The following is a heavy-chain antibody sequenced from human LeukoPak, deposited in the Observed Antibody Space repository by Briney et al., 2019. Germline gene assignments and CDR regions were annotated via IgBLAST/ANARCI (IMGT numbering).Heavy chain of an antibody. CDR1: GGSISSYNYC. CDR3: ASYYYYYYYMDV. Sequence: PSETLSLTCTVSGGSISSYNYCWGWIRQPPGKGLEWIGSIYYSGSTYYNPSLKSRVTISVDTSKNQFSLKLSSVTAADTAVYYCASYYYYYYYMDVWGKGTTVTVSS. J-gene: IGHJ6*03. V-gene: IGHV4-39*01. CDR2: IYYSGST.